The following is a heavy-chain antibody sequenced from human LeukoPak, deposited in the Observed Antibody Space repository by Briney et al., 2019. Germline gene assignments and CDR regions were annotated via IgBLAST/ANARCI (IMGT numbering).Heavy chain of an antibody. V-gene: IGHV3-20*04. J-gene: IGHJ4*02. CDR1: GFTFDDYG. CDR3: AKGTGRYWTFFDY. CDR2: INWNGGST. D-gene: IGHD1-26*01. Sequence: GGSLRLSCAASGFTFDDYGMSWVRQAPGKGLEWVSGINWNGGSTGYADSVKGRFTISRDNAKNSLYLQMNSLRVEDTALYYCAKGTGRYWTFFDYWGRGTLVTVST.